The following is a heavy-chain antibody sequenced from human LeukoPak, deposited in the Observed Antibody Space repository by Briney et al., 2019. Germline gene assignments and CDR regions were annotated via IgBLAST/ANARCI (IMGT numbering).Heavy chain of an antibody. Sequence: TSETLSLTCTVSGGSISSYYWGWIRQPPGKGLEWIGYIYYSGSTNYNPSLKSRVTISVDTSKNQFSLKLSSVTAADTAVYYCARVYCGGDCYLAGAFDIWGQGTMVTVSS. V-gene: IGHV4-59*01. CDR2: IYYSGST. CDR1: GGSISSYY. CDR3: ARVYCGGDCYLAGAFDI. J-gene: IGHJ3*02. D-gene: IGHD2-21*02.